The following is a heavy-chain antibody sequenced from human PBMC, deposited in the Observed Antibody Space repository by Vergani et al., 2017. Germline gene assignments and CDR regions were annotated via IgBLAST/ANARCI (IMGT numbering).Heavy chain of an antibody. CDR2: ISSSSSYI. Sequence: EVQLVESGGGLVKPGGSLRLSCAASGFTFSSYSMNWVRQAPGKGLEWVSSISSSSSYIYYAASVKGRFTISRDNAKNSLYLHMNSLRAEDTAVYYCARDRGSSWYSNAFDIWGQGTMVTVSS. V-gene: IGHV3-21*01. CDR1: GFTFSSYS. CDR3: ARDRGSSWYSNAFDI. J-gene: IGHJ3*02. D-gene: IGHD6-13*01.